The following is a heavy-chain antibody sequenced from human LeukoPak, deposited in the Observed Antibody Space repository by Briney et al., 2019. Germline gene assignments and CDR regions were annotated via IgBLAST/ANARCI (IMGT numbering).Heavy chain of an antibody. Sequence: HSGGSLTLSCAVSGFTFSSYSMSWVRQPPGKGLGWVSAISGGGGSTYYADAVKGRFTISRDNSKNTLYLQMNSLRAEDTAVYYCAKDAFSVAGGPFDPWGQGTLVTVSS. CDR1: GFTFSSYS. CDR2: ISGGGGST. J-gene: IGHJ5*02. CDR3: AKDAFSVAGGPFDP. D-gene: IGHD6-19*01. V-gene: IGHV3-23*01.